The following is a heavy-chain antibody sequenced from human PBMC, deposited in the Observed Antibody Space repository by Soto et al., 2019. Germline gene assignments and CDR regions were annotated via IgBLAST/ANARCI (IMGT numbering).Heavy chain of an antibody. D-gene: IGHD3-22*01. CDR2: INPDSGGT. V-gene: IGHV1-2*04. Sequence: QVQLVQSGAEVRKPGASVTVSCKAFGYTFTGYYIHWVRQAPGQGPEWMGWINPDSGGTKYSQKFQGWVNMTRDTSINTAYMELRRLKSDDTAVYFCARAPIYSDGVGYYYSFDMWGQGTMVTVSS. CDR3: ARAPIYSDGVGYYYSFDM. J-gene: IGHJ3*02. CDR1: GYTFTGYY.